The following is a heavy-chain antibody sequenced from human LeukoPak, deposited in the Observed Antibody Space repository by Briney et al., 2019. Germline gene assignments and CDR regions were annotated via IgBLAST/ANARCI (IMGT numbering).Heavy chain of an antibody. CDR3: ARVTSGLDF. J-gene: IGHJ4*02. V-gene: IGHV3-7*01. CDR2: INQGGSEK. CDR1: GYTFTSYG. Sequence: SCKASGYTFTSYGISWVRQATGQGLEWVANINQGGSEKYYVDSVKGRFTLSRDKAKNSLYLQMNSLRVEDTAVYYCARVTSGLDFWGQGTLVTVSS.